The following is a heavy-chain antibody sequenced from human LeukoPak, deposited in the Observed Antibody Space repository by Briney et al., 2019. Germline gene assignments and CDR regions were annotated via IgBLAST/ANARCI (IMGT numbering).Heavy chain of an antibody. J-gene: IGHJ4*02. V-gene: IGHV1-69*01. CDR1: GGTFSSYA. Sequence: KVSCKASGGTFSSYAISWVRQAPGQGLEWMGGIIPIFGTANYAQKFQGRVTITADESTSTAYMELSSLRSEDTAVYYCARDLGYYYGSGSYCDYWGQGTLVTVSS. CDR3: ARDLGYYYGSGSYCDY. CDR2: IIPIFGTA. D-gene: IGHD3-10*01.